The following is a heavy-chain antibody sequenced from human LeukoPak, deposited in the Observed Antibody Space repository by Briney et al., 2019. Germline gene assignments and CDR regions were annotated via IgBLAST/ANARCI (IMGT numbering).Heavy chain of an antibody. CDR2: ITASGTAM. D-gene: IGHD1-26*01. Sequence: GGSLRLSCAASGFTFSSYSMNWVRQAPGKGLEWVSHITASGTAMFYADSVKGRFTISRDNAKNSLYLQMNSMRDEDTAVYYCASSGSYRFDYWGQGTLVTVSS. V-gene: IGHV3-48*02. CDR3: ASSGSYRFDY. CDR1: GFTFSSYS. J-gene: IGHJ4*02.